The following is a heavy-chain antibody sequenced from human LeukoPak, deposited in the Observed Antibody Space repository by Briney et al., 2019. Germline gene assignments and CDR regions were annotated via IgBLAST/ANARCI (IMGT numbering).Heavy chain of an antibody. CDR3: ARGGNWFDP. J-gene: IGHJ5*02. Sequence: NPSETLSLTCTVSGGSISSGSYYWSWIRQPAGKGLEWIGRIYTSGSTNYNPSLKSRVTISVDTSKNQFSLKLSSVTAADTAVYYCARGGNWFDPWGQGTLVTVSS. V-gene: IGHV4-61*02. CDR2: IYTSGST. CDR1: GGSISSGSYY. D-gene: IGHD2-15*01.